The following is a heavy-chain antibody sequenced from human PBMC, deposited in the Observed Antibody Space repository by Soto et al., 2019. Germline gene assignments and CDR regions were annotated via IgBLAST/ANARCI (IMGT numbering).Heavy chain of an antibody. J-gene: IGHJ4*02. Sequence: QVQLVESGGGVVQPGRSLRLSCAASGFTFSSYGMHWVRQAPGQGLEWVAVISYEGSNQYFADSVKGRFTIPRDNSKNTLWLEMSGLNAEDTAVYYAAKTGGPPTRIAYSGQGSLVTVSS. CDR1: GFTFSSYG. CDR2: ISYEGSNQ. CDR3: AKTGGPPTRIAY. V-gene: IGHV3-30*18. D-gene: IGHD3-16*01.